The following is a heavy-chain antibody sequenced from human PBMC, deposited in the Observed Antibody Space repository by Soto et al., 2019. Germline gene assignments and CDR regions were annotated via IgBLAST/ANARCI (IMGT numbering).Heavy chain of an antibody. V-gene: IGHV3-74*01. J-gene: IGHJ4*02. CDR2: IKTDGSVI. CDR3: ARVRNGDWYFDS. Sequence: EVQLVESGGGLVQPGGSLRLSCAASGFTFSSYWMHWVRQVTGKGLVWVSRIKTDGSVISYADSVQGRFTISRDNAKNTLYLQMNSLRADDSAVYYCARVRNGDWYFDSWGQGTLVTVSS. D-gene: IGHD4-17*01. CDR1: GFTFSSYW.